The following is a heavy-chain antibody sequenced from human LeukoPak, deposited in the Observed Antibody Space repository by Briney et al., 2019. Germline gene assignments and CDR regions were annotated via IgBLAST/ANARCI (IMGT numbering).Heavy chain of an antibody. CDR3: ARVVIDNWFDP. CDR2: ISSSSSTI. CDR1: GFTFSSYS. D-gene: IGHD3-22*01. J-gene: IGHJ5*02. V-gene: IGHV3-48*04. Sequence: GGSLRLSCAASGFTFSSYSMNWVRQAPGKGLEWVSYISSSSSTIYYAASVKGRFTISRGNAKNSLYLQMNSLRAEDTAVYYCARVVIDNWFDPWGQGTLVTVSS.